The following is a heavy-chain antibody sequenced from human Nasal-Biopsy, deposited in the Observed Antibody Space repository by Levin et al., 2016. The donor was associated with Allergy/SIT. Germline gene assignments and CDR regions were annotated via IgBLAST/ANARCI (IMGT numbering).Heavy chain of an antibody. V-gene: IGHV4-59*05. CDR2: VYYAGTT. J-gene: IGHJ3*01. D-gene: IGHD3-22*01. CDR3: VEDSSGYLDTFNV. CDR1: GFTFSNYA. Sequence: GSLRLSCAASGFTFSNYAMSWVRQPPGKGLEWIGSVYYAGTTYYAPSLGSRITISIATSKTQFSLRLTSVSAADTAVYYCVEDSSGYLDTFNVWGQGIMVTVSS.